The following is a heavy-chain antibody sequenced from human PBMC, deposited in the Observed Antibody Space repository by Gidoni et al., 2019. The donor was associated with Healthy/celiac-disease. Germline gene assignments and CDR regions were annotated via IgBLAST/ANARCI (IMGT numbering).Heavy chain of an antibody. CDR3: ARVESSSWYGLWYYYYGMDV. CDR1: GVTFSSDA. V-gene: IGHV3-30-3*01. D-gene: IGHD6-13*01. J-gene: IGHJ6*02. Sequence: QVQLVESGGGVVQPGRSRRLACADSGVTFSSDARHGGRQAPGKGLEWGAVRSYEGSNKYYADSVKGRFTISRDNSKNTLYLQMNSLRAEDTAVYYCARVESSSWYGLWYYYYGMDVWGQGTTVTVSS. CDR2: RSYEGSNK.